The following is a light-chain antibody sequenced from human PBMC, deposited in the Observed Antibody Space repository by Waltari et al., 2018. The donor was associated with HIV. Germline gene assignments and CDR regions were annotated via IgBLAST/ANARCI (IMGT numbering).Light chain of an antibody. V-gene: IGLV2-11*01. J-gene: IGLJ2*01. CDR3: CSYAGIYTS. CDR1: ISDVGDYTY. Sequence: QSALTQPRSVSGSPGQSVTISCTETISDVGDYTYVSWYQHPPGKAPKLIIYDATKRPSGVPDRFSGSRSGNTASLSISGLQAEDEADYYCCSYAGIYTSFGGGTKLSVL. CDR2: DAT.